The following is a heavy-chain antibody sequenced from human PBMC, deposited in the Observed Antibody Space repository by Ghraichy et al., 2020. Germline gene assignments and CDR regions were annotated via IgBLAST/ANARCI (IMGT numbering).Heavy chain of an antibody. CDR1: GGSISSYY. J-gene: IGHJ3*02. Sequence: SETLSLTCTVSGGSISSYYWSWIRQPPGKGLEWIGYIYTSGSTNYNPSLKSRVTISVDTSKNQFSLKLSSVTAADTAVYYCARPLLTIFGVVNTYHDAFDIWGQGTMVTVSS. V-gene: IGHV4-4*09. D-gene: IGHD3-3*01. CDR2: IYTSGST. CDR3: ARPLLTIFGVVNTYHDAFDI.